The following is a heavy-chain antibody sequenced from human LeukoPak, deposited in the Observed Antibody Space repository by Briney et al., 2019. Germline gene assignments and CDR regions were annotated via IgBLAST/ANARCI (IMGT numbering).Heavy chain of an antibody. CDR2: ISSISDNT. CDR1: GYTFTSYG. V-gene: IGHV1-18*01. D-gene: IGHD7-27*01. J-gene: IGHJ4*02. Sequence: ASVKVSCKATGYTFTSYGISWVRQAPGQGLEWMGWISSISDNTNYAQKLQGRVTMTTDTSTSTAYMELRSLRSDDTALYFCARDWGSIKVIADYWGQGTLVTVSS. CDR3: ARDWGSIKVIADY.